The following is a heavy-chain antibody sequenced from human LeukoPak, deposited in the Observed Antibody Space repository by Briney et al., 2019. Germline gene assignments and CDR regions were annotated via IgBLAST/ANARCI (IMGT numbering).Heavy chain of an antibody. CDR1: GGSFSGYY. J-gene: IGHJ4*02. D-gene: IGHD2-2*01. V-gene: IGHV4-34*01. Sequence: SETLSLTCAVYGGSFSGYYWSWIRQPPGKGLEWIGEINHSGSTNYNPSLKSRVTISVDTSKNQFSLKLSSVTAADTAVYYCLRAPGGIVVVPAATDYFDYWGQGTLVTV. CDR2: INHSGST. CDR3: LRAPGGIVVVPAATDYFDY.